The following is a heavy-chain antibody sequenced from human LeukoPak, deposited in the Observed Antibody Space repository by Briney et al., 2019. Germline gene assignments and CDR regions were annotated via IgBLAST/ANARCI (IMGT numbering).Heavy chain of an antibody. CDR3: ARGVGSYGNDYYYGLDV. V-gene: IGHV3-30*04. CDR1: GFTFSGYA. J-gene: IGHJ6*02. Sequence: GGSLRLSCAASGFTFSGYAMHWVRQAPGKGLEWVTLISYDGRDKNYADSVKGRFTISRDNSENTLYVQMNSLRAEDTAVYYCARGVGSYGNDYYYGLDVWGQGTTVTVSS. D-gene: IGHD5-18*01. CDR2: ISYDGRDK.